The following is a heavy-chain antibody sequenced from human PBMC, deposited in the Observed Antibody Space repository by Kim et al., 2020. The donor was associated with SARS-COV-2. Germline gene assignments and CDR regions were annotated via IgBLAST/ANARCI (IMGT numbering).Heavy chain of an antibody. V-gene: IGHV3-48*02. Sequence: GGSLRLSCAASGFSFNTYSMNWIRQAPGKGLEWLSFIGSGGASMFYADSVKGRFTISRDNARNSLYLQMNNLRDEDTAVYYCARDEGRGFDAFDIWGQGTVVTVSS. CDR1: GFSFNTYS. CDR3: ARDEGRGFDAFDI. CDR2: IGSGGASM. J-gene: IGHJ3*02.